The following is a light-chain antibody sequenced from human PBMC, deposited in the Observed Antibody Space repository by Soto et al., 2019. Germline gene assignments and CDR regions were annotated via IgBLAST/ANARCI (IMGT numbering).Light chain of an antibody. V-gene: IGKV1-6*01. Sequence: AIQMTQSPSSLSASIGDRVTITCRASQHIKHDLGWYQQKPGKAPKLLIYATSNLQSGVPSRFSGTGSGTDFTLTITGLQPEDCATYYCLHDYNYPLTFGGWTKVKIK. J-gene: IGKJ4*01. CDR1: QHIKHD. CDR2: ATS. CDR3: LHDYNYPLT.